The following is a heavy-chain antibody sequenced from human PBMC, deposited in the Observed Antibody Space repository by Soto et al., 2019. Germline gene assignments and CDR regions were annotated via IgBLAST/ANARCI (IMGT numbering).Heavy chain of an antibody. CDR2: ISAYNGNT. D-gene: IGHD6-13*01. CDR1: GYTFTSYG. V-gene: IGHV1-18*01. CDR3: ARDELRSSWSDPYFYGMDV. J-gene: IGHJ6*02. Sequence: QVHLVQSGAEVKKPGASVKVSCKASGYTFTSYGISWVRQAPGQGLEWMGWISAYNGNTNYAQKLQGRVTMTTDTSTSTAYRELRSLRSDDSAVYYCARDELRSSWSDPYFYGMDVWGQGTTVTVSS.